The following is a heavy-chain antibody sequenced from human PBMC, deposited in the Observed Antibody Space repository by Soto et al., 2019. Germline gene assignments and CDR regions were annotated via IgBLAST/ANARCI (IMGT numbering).Heavy chain of an antibody. CDR3: ARERRGYCSGGSCPHGMYV. Sequence: ASVKVSCKASGYTFTSYYMHWVRQAPGQGLEWMGIINPSGGSTSYAQKFQGRVTMTRDTSTSTVYMELSSLRSEDTAVYYCARERRGYCSGGSCPHGMYVWGQGTTVTVSS. CDR1: GYTFTSYY. V-gene: IGHV1-46*01. CDR2: INPSGGST. J-gene: IGHJ6*02. D-gene: IGHD2-15*01.